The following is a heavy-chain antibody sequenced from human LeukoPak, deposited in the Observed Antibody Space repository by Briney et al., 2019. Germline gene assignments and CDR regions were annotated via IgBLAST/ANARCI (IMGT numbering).Heavy chain of an antibody. CDR3: ARVSATWIPGVYYYYGMDV. CDR2: IYTSGST. CDR1: GGSISSYY. Sequence: PSETLSLNCTVSGGSISSYYWSWIRQPAGKGLEWIGRIYTSGSTNYNPSLKSRVTMSVDTSKNQFSLKLSSVTAADTAVYYCARVSATWIPGVYYYYGMDVWGQGTTVTVSS. D-gene: IGHD5-18*01. V-gene: IGHV4-4*07. J-gene: IGHJ6*02.